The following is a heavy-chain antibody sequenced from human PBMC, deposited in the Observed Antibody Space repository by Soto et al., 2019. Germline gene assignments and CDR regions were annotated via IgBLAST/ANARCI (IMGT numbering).Heavy chain of an antibody. Sequence: ASVKVSCKASGYTFTSYYMHWVRQAPGQGLEWMGWINPSSGGTKYAQKFQDRVTMTTDTSTSTAYMELRRLRLDDTAVFFCARVLYRNVIHAWGQGTLVTVSS. CDR1: GYTFTSYY. J-gene: IGHJ4*02. V-gene: IGHV1-2*02. CDR2: INPSSGGT. CDR3: ARVLYRNVIHA. D-gene: IGHD5-18*01.